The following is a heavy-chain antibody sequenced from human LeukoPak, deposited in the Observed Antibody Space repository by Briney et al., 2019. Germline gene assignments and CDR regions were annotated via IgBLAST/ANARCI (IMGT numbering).Heavy chain of an antibody. V-gene: IGHV4-59*11. Sequence: SETLSLTCTVSGGSISSHYWSWIRQPPGKGLEWIGYIYYSGSTNYNPSLKSRVTISVDTSKNQFPLKLSSVTAADTAVYYCARDRNSYGNFDYWGQGTLVTVSS. CDR2: IYYSGST. J-gene: IGHJ4*02. D-gene: IGHD5-18*01. CDR3: ARDRNSYGNFDY. CDR1: GGSISSHY.